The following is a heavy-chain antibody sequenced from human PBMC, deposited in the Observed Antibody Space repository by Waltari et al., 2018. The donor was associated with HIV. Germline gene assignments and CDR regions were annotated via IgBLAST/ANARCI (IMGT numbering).Heavy chain of an antibody. CDR2: ISTSSSTI. CDR1: GFTFSTSS. CDR3: ARRRAAAGNGCFDY. D-gene: IGHD6-13*01. V-gene: IGHV3-48*01. Sequence: VQLVESGGGLVQPGGSLKLSCAASGFTFSTSSLNWVRQAPGKGLEWISYISTSSSTIYYADSVKGRFTISRDNAKNSLYLQMSSLRAEDTAVYYCARRRAAAGNGCFDYWGQGTLVTVSS. J-gene: IGHJ4*02.